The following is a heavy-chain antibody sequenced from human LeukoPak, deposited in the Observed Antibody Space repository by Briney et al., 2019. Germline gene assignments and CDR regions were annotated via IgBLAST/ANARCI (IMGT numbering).Heavy chain of an antibody. Sequence: ASVKVSCKASGYNFSGHYMHWVRQAPGQGPEWMGWIKPSNGDTKYAQNFQGRVTMTRDTSISTAYMELSSLRSEDTAVYYCARLGGGNPWGQGTLVTVSS. CDR2: IKPSNGDT. CDR1: GYNFSGHY. CDR3: ARLGGGNP. D-gene: IGHD3-16*01. J-gene: IGHJ5*02. V-gene: IGHV1-2*02.